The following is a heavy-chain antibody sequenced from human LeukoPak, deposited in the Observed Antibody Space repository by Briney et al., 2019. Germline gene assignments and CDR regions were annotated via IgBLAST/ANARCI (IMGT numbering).Heavy chain of an antibody. CDR1: GFTFSNYG. J-gene: IGHJ5*02. V-gene: IGHV3-30*18. Sequence: GGSLRLSCAGSGFTFSNYGMHWVRQAPGKGPEWVAVISYDGTNKYYADSVKGRFTISRDNSKNTVCLQMNSLRAEDTAVYYCSKDLTSDFGGDLDPWGQGTLVTVSS. CDR2: ISYDGTNK. D-gene: IGHD3-10*01. CDR3: SKDLTSDFGGDLDP.